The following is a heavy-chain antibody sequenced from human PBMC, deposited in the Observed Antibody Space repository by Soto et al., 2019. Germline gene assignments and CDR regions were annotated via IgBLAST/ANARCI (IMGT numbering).Heavy chain of an antibody. CDR3: VSIVDY. V-gene: IGHV3-30*05. CDR2: LTHDGGSA. J-gene: IGHJ4*02. CDR1: GFSLTAFG. Sequence: QVQLVQSGGGVVQPGRTVRLSCAAAGFSLTAFGMQWVRQPPGKGLQWVARLTHDGGSAFYADSVKGRFTVSRDTSKNTLYLHMNILRPEDTAIYYCVSIVDYWGQGTLVTVSS.